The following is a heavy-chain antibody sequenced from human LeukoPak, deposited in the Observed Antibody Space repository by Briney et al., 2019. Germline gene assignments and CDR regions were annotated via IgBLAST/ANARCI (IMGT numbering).Heavy chain of an antibody. V-gene: IGHV1-18*01. D-gene: IGHD6-13*01. CDR1: GYTFTSYG. Sequence: GASVKVSCKASGYTFTSYGISWVRQAPGQGLEWMGWISVYNSNTKYAQKLQGRVTMTTDTSTSTAYMELRSLRSDDTAVYYCARERLAASGNEYFQHWGQGTLVTVSS. J-gene: IGHJ1*01. CDR3: ARERLAASGNEYFQH. CDR2: ISVYNSNT.